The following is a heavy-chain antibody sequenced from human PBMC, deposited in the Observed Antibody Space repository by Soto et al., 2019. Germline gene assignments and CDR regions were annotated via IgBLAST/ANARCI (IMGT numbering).Heavy chain of an antibody. D-gene: IGHD6-13*01. V-gene: IGHV3-53*01. Sequence: PGGSLRLSCAASGFTVSSNYMSWVRQAPGKGLEWVSVIYSGGSTYYADSVKGRFTISRDNSKNTLYLQMNSLRAEDTAVYYCARDRVAAAGLAYYYYYYGMDVWGQGTTVTVSS. CDR3: ARDRVAAAGLAYYYYYYGMDV. CDR1: GFTVSSNY. CDR2: IYSGGST. J-gene: IGHJ6*02.